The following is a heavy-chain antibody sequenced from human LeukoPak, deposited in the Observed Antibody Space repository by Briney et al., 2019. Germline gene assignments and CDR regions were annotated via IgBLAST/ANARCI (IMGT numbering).Heavy chain of an antibody. J-gene: IGHJ4*02. CDR2: ISTSSSYT. CDR1: GSTFSDYY. V-gene: IGHV3-11*06. Sequence: GGSLRLSCAASGSTFSDYYMSWIRQAPGKGLEWVSYISTSSSYTKYADSVKGRFTISRDNAKNSLYLQMNSLRVDDTAVYYCASGYGDSYFDYWGQGTLVTVSS. D-gene: IGHD4-17*01. CDR3: ASGYGDSYFDY.